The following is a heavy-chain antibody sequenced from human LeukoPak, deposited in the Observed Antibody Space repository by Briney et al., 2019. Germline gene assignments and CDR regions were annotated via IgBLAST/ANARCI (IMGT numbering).Heavy chain of an antibody. CDR1: GGSISSYY. V-gene: IGHV4-59*12. CDR2: IYYSGSS. CDR3: AREREIAAADSSDY. Sequence: KASETLSLTCTVSGGSISSYYWSWIRQPPGKGLEWIGYIYYSGSSNSDPSLKSRVTISVDTSKNQFSLKVNSVTAADTAVYYCAREREIAAADSSDYWGQGTLVTVSS. D-gene: IGHD6-13*01. J-gene: IGHJ4*02.